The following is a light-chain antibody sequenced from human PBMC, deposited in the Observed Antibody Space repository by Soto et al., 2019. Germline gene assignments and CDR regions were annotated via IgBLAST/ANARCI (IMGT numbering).Light chain of an antibody. CDR1: QSVSSY. CDR3: QHRSNWPLT. CDR2: DAS. Sequence: EIVLTQSPATLSLSPGERAILSCRASQSVSSYLAWYQQKPGQAPRLLIYDASNRATGIPARFSGSGSGTDFTLTISSLEPEDFAVYYCQHRSNWPLTFAGGTKVEIK. J-gene: IGKJ4*01. V-gene: IGKV3-11*01.